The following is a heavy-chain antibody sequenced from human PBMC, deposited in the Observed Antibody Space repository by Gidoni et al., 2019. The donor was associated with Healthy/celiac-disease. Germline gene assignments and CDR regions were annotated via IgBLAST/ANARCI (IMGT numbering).Heavy chain of an antibody. V-gene: IGHV3-20*04. CDR1: GFPFDYAG. J-gene: IGHJ6*02. CDR2: INWNGGST. D-gene: IGHD5-12*01. CDR3: ARDLVSGASIVATSVWHYYYGMDV. Sequence: EVQLVESGGGVVRPGGSLRLYCAASGFPFDYAGVCWSRPPPGKGLEWVSCINWNGGSTGYADSVKGRFTIAGDNAKNSLYLQMNSLRAEDTALYYCARDLVSGASIVATSVWHYYYGMDVWGQGNTVTVSS.